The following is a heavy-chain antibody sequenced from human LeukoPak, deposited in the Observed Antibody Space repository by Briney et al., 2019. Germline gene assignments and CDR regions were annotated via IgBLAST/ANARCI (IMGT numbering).Heavy chain of an antibody. CDR1: GGTFISYA. J-gene: IGHJ4*02. Sequence: GASVKVSCKASGGTFISYAISWVRQAPGQGLEWMGRIIPIFGTANYAQKFQGRVTITTDESTSTAYMELSSLRSEDTAVYYCARATLSGPFDYWGQGTQVTVSS. V-gene: IGHV1-69*05. CDR3: ARATLSGPFDY. D-gene: IGHD2-15*01. CDR2: IIPIFGTA.